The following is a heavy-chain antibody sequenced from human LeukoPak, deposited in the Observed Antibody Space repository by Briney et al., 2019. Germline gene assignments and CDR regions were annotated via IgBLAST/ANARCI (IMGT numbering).Heavy chain of an antibody. J-gene: IGHJ4*02. V-gene: IGHV1-8*03. D-gene: IGHD3-10*01. CDR1: GYTFTSYD. Sequence: ASVKVSCKASGYTFTSYDINWVRQATGQGLEWMGWMNPNSGNTGYAQKFQGRATITRNTSISTAYMELSSLRSEDTAVYYCAKDSGRLAALVRGVIPRNYWGQGTLVSVSS. CDR3: AKDSGRLAALVRGVIPRNY. CDR2: MNPNSGNT.